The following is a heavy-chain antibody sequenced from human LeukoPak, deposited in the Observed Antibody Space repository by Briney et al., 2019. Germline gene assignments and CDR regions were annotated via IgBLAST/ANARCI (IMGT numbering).Heavy chain of an antibody. CDR3: ARGLDRITIFGVVIRDAFDI. Sequence: GSLRLSCAASGFTFSSYGMHWVRQPPGKGLEWIGEIYHSGSTNYNPSLKSRVTISVDKSKNQFSLKLSSVTAADTAVYYCARGLDRITIFGVVIRDAFDIWGQGTMVTVSS. V-gene: IGHV4-4*02. D-gene: IGHD3-3*01. J-gene: IGHJ3*02. CDR1: GFTFSSYG. CDR2: IYHSGST.